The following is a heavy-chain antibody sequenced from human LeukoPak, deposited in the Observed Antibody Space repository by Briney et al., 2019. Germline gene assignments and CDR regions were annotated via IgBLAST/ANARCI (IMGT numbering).Heavy chain of an antibody. CDR1: GGSISSYY. CDR2: IYYSGST. J-gene: IGHJ4*02. Sequence: PSETLSLTCTVSGGSISSYYWSWIRQPPGKGLEWSGYIYYSGSTNYNPSLKSRVTISVDTSKNQFSLKLSSVTAADTAVYYCARHLPITGTRLHYFDYWGQGTLVTVSS. CDR3: ARHLPITGTRLHYFDY. D-gene: IGHD1-20*01. V-gene: IGHV4-59*01.